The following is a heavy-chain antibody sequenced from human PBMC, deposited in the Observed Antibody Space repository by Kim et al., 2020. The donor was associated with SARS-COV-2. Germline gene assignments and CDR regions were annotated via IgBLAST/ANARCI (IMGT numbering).Heavy chain of an antibody. J-gene: IGHJ5*02. CDR3: ARDRLGRAQQLVQIGLGWFDP. D-gene: IGHD6-13*01. Sequence: GSLRLSCAASGFTFSSYGMHWVRQAPGKGLEWVAVIWYDGSNKYYADSVKGRFTISRDNSKNTLYLQMNSLRAEDTAVYYCARDRLGRAQQLVQIGLGWFDPWGQGTLVTVSS. CDR1: GFTFSSYG. V-gene: IGHV3-33*08. CDR2: IWYDGSNK.